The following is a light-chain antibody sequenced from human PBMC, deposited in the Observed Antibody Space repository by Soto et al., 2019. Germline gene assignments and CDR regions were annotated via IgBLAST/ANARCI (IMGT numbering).Light chain of an antibody. CDR3: QQVKKYPHT. J-gene: IGKJ4*01. CDR1: HGISTF. CDR2: DAS. Sequence: ARHGISTFLAWYQQHPGTAPKRLIYDASNLQSGVPSSISGSGSGTEFTLTISSLQPEDLATQYLQQVKKYPHTVGGGTKVDIK. V-gene: IGKV1-9*01.